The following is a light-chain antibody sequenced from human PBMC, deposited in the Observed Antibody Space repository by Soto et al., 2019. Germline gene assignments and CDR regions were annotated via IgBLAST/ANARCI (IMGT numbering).Light chain of an antibody. J-gene: IGKJ1*01. V-gene: IGKV3-15*01. Sequence: EIVMTQSPATLSVSPGERATLSCRASQSVSSNLAWYQQKPGQAPRLLIHGATTRATGIPARFSGSGSGTEFTLTISRLQSEDFAVYYCQQYNNWPRTLGQGTKG. CDR3: QQYNNWPRT. CDR1: QSVSSN. CDR2: GAT.